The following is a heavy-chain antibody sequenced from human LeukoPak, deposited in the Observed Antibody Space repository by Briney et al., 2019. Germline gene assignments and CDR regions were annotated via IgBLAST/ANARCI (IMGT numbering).Heavy chain of an antibody. CDR1: GFTFSSYA. Sequence: GGSLRLSCAASGFTFSSYAMHWVRQAPGKGLEWVAVISYDGSNKYYADSVKGRFTISRDNSKNTLYLQMNSLRAEDTAVYYCARETPYYDSSGYLYYYYYGMDVWGQGTTVTVSS. V-gene: IGHV3-30-3*01. CDR3: ARETPYYDSSGYLYYYYYGMDV. CDR2: ISYDGSNK. J-gene: IGHJ6*02. D-gene: IGHD3-22*01.